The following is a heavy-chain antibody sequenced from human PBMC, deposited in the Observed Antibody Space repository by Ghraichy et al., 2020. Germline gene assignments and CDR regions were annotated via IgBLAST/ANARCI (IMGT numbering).Heavy chain of an antibody. J-gene: IGHJ4*02. CDR3: ARDLVVAGHPPGY. D-gene: IGHD6-19*01. V-gene: IGHV3-7*03. CDR2: IKQDGSDN. Sequence: GGSLRLSCAASGFTFSSYWMSWVRQAPGKGLEWVANIKQDGSDNNYVDSVKGRFTISRDNAKNLLYLQMNSLRAEDTAVYYCARDLVVAGHPPGYWGQGTLVTVSS. CDR1: GFTFSSYW.